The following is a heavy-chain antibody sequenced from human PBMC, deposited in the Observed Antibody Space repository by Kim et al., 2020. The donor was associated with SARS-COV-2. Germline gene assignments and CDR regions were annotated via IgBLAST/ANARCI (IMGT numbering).Heavy chain of an antibody. J-gene: IGHJ4*02. V-gene: IGHV4-34*01. CDR2: INHSGST. CDR3: ARRGRYQLLWGYYFDY. D-gene: IGHD2-2*01. CDR1: GGSFSGYY. Sequence: SETLSLTCAVYGGSFSGYYWSWIRQPPGKGLEWIGEINHSGSTNYNPSLKSRVTISVDTSKNQFSLKLSSVTAANTAVYYCARRGRYQLLWGYYFDYWGQGTLVTVSS.